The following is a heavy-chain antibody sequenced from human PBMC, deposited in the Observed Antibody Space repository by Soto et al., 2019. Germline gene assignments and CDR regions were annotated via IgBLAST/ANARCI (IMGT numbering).Heavy chain of an antibody. V-gene: IGHV3-15*07. CDR1: GFTFTNAW. J-gene: IGHJ4*02. CDR3: ATDGVTVKATNDY. D-gene: IGHD1-1*01. CDR2: IKSKAHGGTT. Sequence: GSLRLSCAASGFTFTNAWMNWVRQAPGKGLEWVGRIKSKAHGGTTEYATPVEGRFTISRDDSKSTLYLQMNSLKTEDTAVYYCATDGVTVKATNDYWGQGTLVTVSS.